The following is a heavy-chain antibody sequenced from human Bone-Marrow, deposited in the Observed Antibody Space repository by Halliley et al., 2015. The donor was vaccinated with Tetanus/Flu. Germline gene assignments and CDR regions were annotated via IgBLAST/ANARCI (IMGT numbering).Heavy chain of an antibody. J-gene: IGHJ4*02. V-gene: IGHV4-4*01. CDR1: AGSITTSNW. CDR3: AGHLATRGTRGFDS. Sequence: TLSLTCTVSAGSITTSNWWSWVRQPPGKGLEWIGEIHHGGPFNYASALESRVIISVDKSKNQFSLTLTSLTAADTAVYFCAGHLATRGTRGFDSWGQGVLVTVSS. D-gene: IGHD3-10*01. CDR2: IHHGGPF.